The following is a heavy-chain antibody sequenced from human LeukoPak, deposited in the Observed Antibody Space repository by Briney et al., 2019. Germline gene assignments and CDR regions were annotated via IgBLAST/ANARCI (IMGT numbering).Heavy chain of an antibody. CDR3: AREDWGSDLGFDY. CDR2: ISSSSSII. J-gene: IGHJ4*02. CDR1: GFTFSSYS. Sequence: GGSLRLSCAASGFTFSSYSMKWVRQAPGKGLEWVSYISSSSSIIYYADSVKGRFTVSRDNAKNSLYLQMNSLRAEDTAVYYCAREDWGSDLGFDYWGQGTLVTVSS. D-gene: IGHD7-27*01. V-gene: IGHV3-48*01.